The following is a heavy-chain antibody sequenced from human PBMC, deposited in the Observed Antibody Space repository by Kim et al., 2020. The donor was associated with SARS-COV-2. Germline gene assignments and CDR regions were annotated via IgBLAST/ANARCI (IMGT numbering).Heavy chain of an antibody. Sequence: SETLSLTCTVSGGSISSSSYYWGWIRQPPGKGLEWIGSIYYSGSTYYNPSLKSRVTISVDTSKNQFSLKLSSVTAADTAVYYCARQVPNDFWSGYVRAFDIWGQGTMVTVSS. D-gene: IGHD3-3*01. V-gene: IGHV4-39*01. CDR2: IYYSGST. J-gene: IGHJ3*02. CDR3: ARQVPNDFWSGYVRAFDI. CDR1: GGSISSSSYY.